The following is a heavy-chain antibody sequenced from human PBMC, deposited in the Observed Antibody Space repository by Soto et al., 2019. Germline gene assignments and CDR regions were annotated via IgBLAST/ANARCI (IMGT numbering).Heavy chain of an antibody. D-gene: IGHD2-2*01. J-gene: IGHJ6*03. CDR1: GFTFSSYA. Sequence: GGSLRLSCAASGFTFSSYAMSWVRQAPGKGLEWVSAISRSGGSTSDADSVKGRFTISRDNSKSTLYLQMNSLRAEEKAVYYCAKDRSLVVPAARGYYYYYYMDVWGKGTTVTVSS. CDR2: ISRSGGST. CDR3: AKDRSLVVPAARGYYYYYYMDV. V-gene: IGHV3-23*01.